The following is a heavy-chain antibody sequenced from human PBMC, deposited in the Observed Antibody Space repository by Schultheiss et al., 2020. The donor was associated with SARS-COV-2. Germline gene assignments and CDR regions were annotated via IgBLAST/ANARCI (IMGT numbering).Heavy chain of an antibody. CDR2: ISYDGSNK. D-gene: IGHD5-24*01. CDR3: ARRDGYNPSPFDY. CDR1: RFSFSSYS. J-gene: IGHJ4*02. Sequence: GESLKISCAASRFSFSSYSMHWVRQAPGKGLEWVAIISYDGSNKYYADSVKGRFTISRDNSKNTLYLQMNSLRAEDTAVYYCARRDGYNPSPFDYWGQGTLVTVSS. V-gene: IGHV3-30*04.